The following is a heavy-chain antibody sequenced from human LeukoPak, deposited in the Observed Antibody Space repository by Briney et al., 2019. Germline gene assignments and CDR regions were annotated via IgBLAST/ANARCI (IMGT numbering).Heavy chain of an antibody. J-gene: IGHJ6*03. CDR3: ARTGRSSAGVVYYYYYYMDV. V-gene: IGHV1-2*02. CDR1: GYTFTGYY. CDR2: INPNSGGT. D-gene: IGHD6-13*01. Sequence: ASVKVSCKASGYTFTGYYMHWVRQAPGQGLEWMGWINPNSGGTNYAQKFQGRVTMTRDTSTSTAYMELSRLRSDDTAVYYCARTGRSSAGVVYYYYYYMDVWGKGTTVTVSS.